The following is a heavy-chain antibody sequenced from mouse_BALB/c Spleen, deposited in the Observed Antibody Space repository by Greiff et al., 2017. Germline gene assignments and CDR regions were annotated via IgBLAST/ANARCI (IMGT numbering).Heavy chain of an antibody. J-gene: IGHJ3*01. V-gene: IGHV1-80*01. CDR1: GYAFSSYW. D-gene: IGHD2-14*01. CDR2: IYPGDGDT. CDR3: AREGIYRFAWFAY. Sequence: VQLQESGAELVRPGSSVKISCKASGYAFSSYWMNWVKQRPGQGLEWIGQIYPGDGDTNYNGKFKGKATLTADKSSSTAYMQLSSLTSEDSAVYFGAREGIYRFAWFAYWGQGTLVTVSA.